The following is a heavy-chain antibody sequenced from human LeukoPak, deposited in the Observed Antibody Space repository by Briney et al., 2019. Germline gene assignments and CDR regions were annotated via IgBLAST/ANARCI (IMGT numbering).Heavy chain of an antibody. D-gene: IGHD3-10*01. J-gene: IGHJ4*02. CDR1: GFTFSGSA. V-gene: IGHV3-73*01. CDR3: RASHGSGSYPDY. Sequence: AGGSLRLSCAASGFTFSGSAMHWVRQASGKGLEWVGRIRSKANSYATAYAASVKGRFTISRDDSKNTAYLQMNSLKTEDTAVYYCRASHGSGSYPDYWGQGTLVTVFS. CDR2: IRSKANSYAT.